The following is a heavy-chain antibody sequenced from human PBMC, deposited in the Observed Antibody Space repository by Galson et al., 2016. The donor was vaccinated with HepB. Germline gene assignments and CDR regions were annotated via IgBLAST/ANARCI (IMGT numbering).Heavy chain of an antibody. V-gene: IGHV1-18*01. D-gene: IGHD3-3*01. CDR3: ARDSQTYFDFWSNYHRGLEGGNSFDY. J-gene: IGHJ4*02. Sequence: SVKVSCKASGYTFSNYGISWVRQAPGQGLEWMGWISAYNGNTNYAQKFQDRVTMTTDTSTTTAYMELRSLRSDDTAVYFCARDSQTYFDFWSNYHRGLEGGNSFDYWGQGTLVTVSS. CDR1: GYTFSNYG. CDR2: ISAYNGNT.